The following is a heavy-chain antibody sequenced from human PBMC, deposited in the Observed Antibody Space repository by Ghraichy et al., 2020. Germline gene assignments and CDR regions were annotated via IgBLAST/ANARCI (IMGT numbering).Heavy chain of an antibody. J-gene: IGHJ4*02. CDR1: GGSISSYY. V-gene: IGHV4-59*01. CDR2: IYYSGST. Sequence: SETLSLTFTVSGGSISSYYWSWIRQPPGKGLEWIGYIYYSGSTNYNPSLKSRVTISVDTSKNQFSLKLSSVTAADTAVYYCARTYSSGWYPRAYFDYWGQGTLVTVSS. CDR3: ARTYSSGWYPRAYFDY. D-gene: IGHD6-19*01.